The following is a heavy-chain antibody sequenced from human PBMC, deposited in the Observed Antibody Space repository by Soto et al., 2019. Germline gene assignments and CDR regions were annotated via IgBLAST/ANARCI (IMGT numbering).Heavy chain of an antibody. J-gene: IGHJ4*02. Sequence: PSETVSLTCTVSGGSVSSGNYYWSWIRQPPGKGLEWIGYIYYSGSTNYNPSLKSRVTLSVDTSRNQFSLKLTSVTAADTAVYYCARRASGTPYFDYWGQGTLVTVPS. D-gene: IGHD1-1*01. CDR1: GGSVSSGNYY. CDR3: ARRASGTPYFDY. CDR2: IYYSGST. V-gene: IGHV4-61*01.